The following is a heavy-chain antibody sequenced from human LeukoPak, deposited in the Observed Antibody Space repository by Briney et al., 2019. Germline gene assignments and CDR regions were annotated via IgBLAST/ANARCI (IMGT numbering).Heavy chain of an antibody. D-gene: IGHD5-18*01. CDR3: ARAPGSTAMVTGRLYYFDY. V-gene: IGHV1-2*02. Sequence: ASVKVSCKASGYTFSDYFMHWVRQAPGQGLEWMGWINPNSGGTNYAQKFQGRVTMTRDTSISTAYMELSRLRSDDTAVYYCARAPGSTAMVTGRLYYFDYWGQGTLVTVSS. CDR1: GYTFSDYF. J-gene: IGHJ4*02. CDR2: INPNSGGT.